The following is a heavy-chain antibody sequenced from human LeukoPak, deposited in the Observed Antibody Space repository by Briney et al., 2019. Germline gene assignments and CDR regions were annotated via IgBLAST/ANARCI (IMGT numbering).Heavy chain of an antibody. V-gene: IGHV4-39*07. CDR1: GGSISSSSYY. J-gene: IGHJ4*02. CDR2: IYYSGST. Sequence: SETLSLTCTVSGGSISSSSYYWGWVRQPPGKGLEWIGSIYYSGSTYYNPSLKSRVTISVDTSKNQFSLKLSSVTAADTAVYYCARVNGNWNRFQRSGGVFDYWGQGTLVTVSS. D-gene: IGHD1-1*01. CDR3: ARVNGNWNRFQRSGGVFDY.